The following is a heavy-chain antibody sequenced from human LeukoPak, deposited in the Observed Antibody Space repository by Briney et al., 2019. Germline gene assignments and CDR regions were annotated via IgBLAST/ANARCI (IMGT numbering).Heavy chain of an antibody. CDR3: ARVPNYDILTGYYRNWFDP. CDR1: GYTFTGYY. Sequence: ASVKVSCKASGYTFTGYYMHWVRQAPGQGLEWMGWINPNSGGTNYAQKFQGRVTMTRDTSISTAYMELSRLRSDDTAVYYCARVPNYDILTGYYRNWFDPWGQGTLVTVSS. CDR2: INPNSGGT. V-gene: IGHV1-2*02. J-gene: IGHJ5*02. D-gene: IGHD3-9*01.